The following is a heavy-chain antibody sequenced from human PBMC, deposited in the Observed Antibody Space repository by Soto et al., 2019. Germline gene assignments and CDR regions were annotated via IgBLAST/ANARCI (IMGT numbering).Heavy chain of an antibody. CDR2: IRSKAYGATT. Sequence: GSLRLSCVASGFTFGDYTMSWFRQAPGGRLEWVSFIRSKAYGATTEYAASVKGRLTISRDNSKNTLYLQMNSLRAEDTAVYYCANKQAVAGFVYWGQGTLVTVSS. J-gene: IGHJ4*02. CDR1: GFTFGDYT. CDR3: ANKQAVAGFVY. V-gene: IGHV3-49*03. D-gene: IGHD6-19*01.